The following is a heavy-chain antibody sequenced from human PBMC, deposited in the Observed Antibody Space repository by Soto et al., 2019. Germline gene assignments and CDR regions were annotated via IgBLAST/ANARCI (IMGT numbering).Heavy chain of an antibody. CDR2: IVVGTGKT. CDR3: AASPQLYYYDSSGYSDYYYYYGMDV. CDR1: GFTFSSSA. J-gene: IGHJ6*02. Sequence: ASVKVSCKASGFTFSSSAVQWVRQARGQRLEWIGWIVVGTGKTNYAQKFQERVTITRDMSTSTAYMELSSLRSEDTAVYYCAASPQLYYYDSSGYSDYYYYYGMDVWGQGTTVTVS. D-gene: IGHD3-22*01. V-gene: IGHV1-58*01.